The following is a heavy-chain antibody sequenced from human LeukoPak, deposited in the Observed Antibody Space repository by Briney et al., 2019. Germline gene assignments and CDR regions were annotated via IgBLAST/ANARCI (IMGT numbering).Heavy chain of an antibody. J-gene: IGHJ3*02. V-gene: IGHV3-53*01. CDR3: ARDTAVAGQDDALDI. CDR2: IYSGGST. D-gene: IGHD6-19*01. Sequence: GGSLRLSCAASGFTVSSNYMSWVRQAPGKGLEWVSVIYSGGSTYYADSVKGRFTISRDNSKNTLYLQMNSLRAEDTAVYYCARDTAVAGQDDALDIWGQGTMVTVSS. CDR1: GFTVSSNY.